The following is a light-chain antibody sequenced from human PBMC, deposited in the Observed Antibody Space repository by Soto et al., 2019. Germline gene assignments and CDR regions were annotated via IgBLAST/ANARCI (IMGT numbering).Light chain of an antibody. CDR1: QSISSW. J-gene: IGKJ5*01. CDR3: QQYNSYSSIT. CDR2: KSS. Sequence: DIQMTQSPSMLSAFVGDRVTITCRASQSISSWLAWYQQKPGKAPKLLIYKSSSLQSGVPSRFSGSGSGTEFTLTISSLQPDDFAPYYCQQYNSYSSITFGQGTRLEIK. V-gene: IGKV1-5*03.